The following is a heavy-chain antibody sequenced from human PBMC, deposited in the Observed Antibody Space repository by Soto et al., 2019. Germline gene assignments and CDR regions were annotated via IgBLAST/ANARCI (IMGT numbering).Heavy chain of an antibody. J-gene: IGHJ4*02. CDR3: ARASDDSSGYMID. D-gene: IGHD3-22*01. CDR2: IYYSGST. V-gene: IGHV4-31*02. CDR1: GGSISSGGYY. Sequence: SETLSLTCTVSGGSISSGGYYWSWIRQHPGKGLEWIGYIYYSGSTYYNPSLKSRVTISVDTSKNQFSLKLSSVTAADTAVYYCARASDDSSGYMIDWGQGTLVTVSS.